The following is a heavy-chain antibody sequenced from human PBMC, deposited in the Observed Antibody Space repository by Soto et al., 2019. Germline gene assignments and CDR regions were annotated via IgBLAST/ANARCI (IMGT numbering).Heavy chain of an antibody. CDR2: VYYSGTT. Sequence: QLQVSGPGLVKPSQTLSLTCTVSGASINNNDYYWSWIRQTPGKGLEWIGYVYYSGTTDYIPSLKSRLSMSIDKSQTQFTLKLNSVTAADTATYSCARMSYFYDKWYCALWGRGTLVTVSS. CDR1: GASINNNDYY. D-gene: IGHD3-22*01. CDR3: ARMSYFYDKWYCAL. V-gene: IGHV4-30-4*01. J-gene: IGHJ2*01.